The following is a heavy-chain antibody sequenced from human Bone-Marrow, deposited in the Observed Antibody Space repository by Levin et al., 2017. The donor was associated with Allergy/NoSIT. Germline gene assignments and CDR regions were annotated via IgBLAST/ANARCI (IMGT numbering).Heavy chain of an antibody. J-gene: IGHJ4*02. D-gene: IGHD5-18*01. Sequence: GGSLRLSCAASGFTFSSYAMSWVRQAPGKGLEWVSAMSGSGVSTHYADSVKGRFTISRDNSKNTLYLQMNSLRAEDTAVYYCAKDLRQGYSSGAYYFDYWGQGALVTVSS. V-gene: IGHV3-23*01. CDR2: MSGSGVST. CDR3: AKDLRQGYSSGAYYFDY. CDR1: GFTFSSYA.